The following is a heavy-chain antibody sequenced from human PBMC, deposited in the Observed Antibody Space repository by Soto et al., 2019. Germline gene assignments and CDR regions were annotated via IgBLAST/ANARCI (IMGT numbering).Heavy chain of an antibody. V-gene: IGHV4-4*07. Sequence: PSETLSLTCSVSCASVRSYFWSWVRQPAGQGLEWIGHIYIRGTTSYNPSLEGRVTLSLDTSKNQVSLVVTSVAAADTAVYYCARNPYVRGNYYFFDPWGPGTLVTVSS. CDR2: IYIRGTT. CDR1: CASVRSYF. J-gene: IGHJ5*02. D-gene: IGHD3-22*01. CDR3: ARNPYVRGNYYFFDP.